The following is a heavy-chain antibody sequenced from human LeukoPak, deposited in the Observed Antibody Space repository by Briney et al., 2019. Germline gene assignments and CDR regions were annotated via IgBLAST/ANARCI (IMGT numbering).Heavy chain of an antibody. Sequence: PSETLSLTSTLSGGSIRRSYYYWGRIRQPPGKGLEWTVITYDSGTTYYNPCLKSRFTITVDTSKNRFPLTLNSVTAADTGVYYCARHYGPWGEGGLVTVSS. D-gene: IGHD3-10*01. CDR2: TYDSGTT. CDR1: GGSIRRSYYY. J-gene: IGHJ5*02. CDR3: ARHYGP. V-gene: IGHV4-39*01.